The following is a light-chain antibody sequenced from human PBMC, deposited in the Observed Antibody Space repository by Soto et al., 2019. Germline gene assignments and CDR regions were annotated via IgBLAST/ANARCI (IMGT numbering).Light chain of an antibody. CDR3: QQANTFPLT. CDR2: TAS. J-gene: IGKJ4*01. Sequence: DIQMTQSPSSVSASVGDTVTITCRASQGISSRVAWYQQKPGKAPHLLIYTASSLQSGVPSRFSGTESGTDFTLTISSLQPEDCATYYCQQANTFPLTFGGGTKVDIK. V-gene: IGKV1-12*01. CDR1: QGISSR.